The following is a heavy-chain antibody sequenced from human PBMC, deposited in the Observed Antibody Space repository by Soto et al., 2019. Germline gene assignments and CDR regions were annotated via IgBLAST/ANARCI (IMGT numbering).Heavy chain of an antibody. Sequence: TLSLTCTVSCGSISRGGYYCSWIRQHPGKGLEWIGYIYYSGSTYYNPSLKSRVTISVDTSKNQFSLKLSSVTAADTAVYYCARDSAPYYYGSGSYHWFDPWGQGTLVTVSS. CDR1: CGSISRGGYY. D-gene: IGHD3-10*01. V-gene: IGHV4-31*03. J-gene: IGHJ5*02. CDR3: ARDSAPYYYGSGSYHWFDP. CDR2: IYYSGST.